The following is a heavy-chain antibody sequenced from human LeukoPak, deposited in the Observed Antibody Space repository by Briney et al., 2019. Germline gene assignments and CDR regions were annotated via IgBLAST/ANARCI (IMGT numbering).Heavy chain of an antibody. CDR2: ICSGGST. CDR1: GFTVSSNY. Sequence: GGSLRLSCAASGFTVSSNYMSWVRQAPGKGLEWVSVICSGGSTYYADSVKGRFTISRDNSKNTLYLQMNSLRAEDTAVYYCARDLGSSGLIDYWGQGTLVTVSS. J-gene: IGHJ4*02. V-gene: IGHV3-53*01. D-gene: IGHD6-19*01. CDR3: ARDLGSSGLIDY.